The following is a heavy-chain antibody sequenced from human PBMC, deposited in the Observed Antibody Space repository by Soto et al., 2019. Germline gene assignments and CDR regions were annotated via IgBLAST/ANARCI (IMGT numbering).Heavy chain of an antibody. CDR1: GGSFSGYY. CDR3: ARDWGYSYGKKTFDY. V-gene: IGHV4-34*01. J-gene: IGHJ4*02. D-gene: IGHD5-18*01. Sequence: QVQLQQWGAGLLKPSETLSLTCAVYGGSFSGYYWSWIHQPPGKGLEWIGEINHSGSTNYNPSLKSRVTISVDTSKNQFSLKLSSVTAADTAVYYCARDWGYSYGKKTFDYWGQGTLVTVSS. CDR2: INHSGST.